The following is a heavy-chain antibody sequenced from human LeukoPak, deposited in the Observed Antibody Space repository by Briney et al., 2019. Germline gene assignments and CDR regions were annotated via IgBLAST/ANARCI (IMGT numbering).Heavy chain of an antibody. Sequence: SETLSLTCTVSGGSISSYYWSWIRQPPGKGLEWIGYIYYSGSTNDNPSLKSRVTISVGTSKNQFSLKLSSVTAADTAVYYCARDAYGGNPPYFDCWGQGTLVTVSS. CDR1: GGSISSYY. V-gene: IGHV4-59*01. CDR2: IYYSGST. CDR3: ARDAYGGNPPYFDC. D-gene: IGHD4-23*01. J-gene: IGHJ4*02.